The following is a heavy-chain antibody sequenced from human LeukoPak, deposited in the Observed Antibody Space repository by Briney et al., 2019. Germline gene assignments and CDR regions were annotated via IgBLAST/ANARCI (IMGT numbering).Heavy chain of an antibody. V-gene: IGHV3-66*01. Sequence: PGGSLRLSCAASGVTVSNNYMNWVRQAPGKGLEWVSLIYSGGSTYYADSVKGRFTISRDNSKNTLYLQMNSLRAEDTAVYYCAQEGFSGAYDHWGQGTLVTVSS. CDR2: IYSGGST. J-gene: IGHJ5*02. CDR1: GVTVSNNY. CDR3: AQEGFSGAYDH. D-gene: IGHD7-27*01.